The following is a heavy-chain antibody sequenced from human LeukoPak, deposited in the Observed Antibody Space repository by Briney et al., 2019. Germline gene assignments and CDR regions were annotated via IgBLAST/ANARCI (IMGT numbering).Heavy chain of an antibody. CDR3: AKEGIQLWLEGRYYFDY. D-gene: IGHD5-18*01. J-gene: IGHJ4*02. CDR2: ISGSGGST. V-gene: IGHV3-23*01. Sequence: GGSLRLSWAASGFTFSSNAMSGVRQAPGKGLEWVSAISGSGGSTYYADSVKGRFTISRDNSKNTLYLQMNSLRAEDTAVYYCAKEGIQLWLEGRYYFDYWGQGTLVTVSS. CDR1: GFTFSSNA.